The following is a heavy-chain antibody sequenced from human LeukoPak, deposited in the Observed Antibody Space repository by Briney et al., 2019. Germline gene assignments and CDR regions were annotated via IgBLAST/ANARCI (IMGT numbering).Heavy chain of an antibody. CDR2: VNRDGSET. Sequence: GGSLRLSCGASGFTFTTYWMNWVRQAPGKGPEWVANVNRDGSETYYLDSVKGRFTISKDNAKNSLYLQMNSLRAEDTALYHCARNNGMDVWGQGTTVIVSS. J-gene: IGHJ6*02. CDR1: GFTFTTYW. V-gene: IGHV3-7*03. CDR3: ARNNGMDV.